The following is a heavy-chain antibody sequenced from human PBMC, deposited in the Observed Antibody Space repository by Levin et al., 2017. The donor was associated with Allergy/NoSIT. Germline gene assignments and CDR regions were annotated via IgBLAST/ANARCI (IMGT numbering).Heavy chain of an antibody. CDR2: ISFDGSQE. CDR3: VKEITTRGEFDY. CDR1: GFTFGSYS. D-gene: IGHD3-3*01. Sequence: GGSLRLSCAASGFTFGSYSMHWVRQAPGKGLEWVAVISFDGSQEYYADSVKGRFTIFRDNSRNTLYVQMSSLRPEDTAVYYCVKEITTRGEFDYWGRGTLVTVSS. J-gene: IGHJ4*02. V-gene: IGHV3-30-3*01.